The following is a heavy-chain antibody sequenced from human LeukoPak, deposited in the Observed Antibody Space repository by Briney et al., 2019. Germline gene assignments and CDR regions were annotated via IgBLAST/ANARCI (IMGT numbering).Heavy chain of an antibody. J-gene: IGHJ4*02. CDR2: ISGSGDRT. Sequence: GGSLTLSCGASGCSFSSHARNWVRQAPGKGLESVSLISGSGDRTYYADSVKGRFTISRGNSKNKLYLQMNSLRAEDTDVYYCTRDPFDYWGQGTLVTVSS. CDR1: GCSFSSHA. D-gene: IGHD5-24*01. V-gene: IGHV3-23*01. CDR3: TRDPFDY.